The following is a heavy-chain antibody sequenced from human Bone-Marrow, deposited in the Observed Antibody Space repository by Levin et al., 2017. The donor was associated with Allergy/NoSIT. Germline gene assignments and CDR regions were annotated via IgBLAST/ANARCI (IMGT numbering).Heavy chain of an antibody. CDR2: ISASNGDT. CDR3: ARGDYDFWSGPPLDY. D-gene: IGHD3-3*01. CDR1: GYSFTSYG. V-gene: IGHV1-18*04. J-gene: IGHJ4*02. Sequence: GASVKVSCKASGYSFTSYGLVWVRRAPGQGLEWMGWISASNGDTNFAQKFQDRVTMTTDTSTTTAYMELRSLRSDDTGVYYCARGDYDFWSGPPLDYWGQGTLITVSS.